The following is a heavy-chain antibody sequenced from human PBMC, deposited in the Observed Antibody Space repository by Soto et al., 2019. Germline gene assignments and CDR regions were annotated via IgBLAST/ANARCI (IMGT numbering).Heavy chain of an antibody. CDR3: ARAISGCSWSAGQDDAFDI. D-gene: IGHD2-15*01. CDR2: IIPILGIA. Sequence: QVQLVQSGAEVKKPGSSVKVSCKASGGTFSSYTISWVRQAPGQGLEWMGRIIPILGIANYAQKVQGRVTITADKSTSTAYMELSSLRSEDTAVYYCARAISGCSWSAGQDDAFDIWGQGTMVTVSS. V-gene: IGHV1-69*02. CDR1: GGTFSSYT. J-gene: IGHJ3*02.